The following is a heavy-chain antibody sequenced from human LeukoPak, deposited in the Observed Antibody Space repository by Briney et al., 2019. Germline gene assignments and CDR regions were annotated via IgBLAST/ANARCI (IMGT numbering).Heavy chain of an antibody. J-gene: IGHJ3*02. V-gene: IGHV4-59*08. CDR2: IYYSGST. Sequence: PSETLSLTCTVSGGSISSYYWSWIRQPPGKGLEWIGYIYYSGSTNYNPSLKSRVTISVDTSKNQFSLKLSSVTAADTAVYYCARLMAKRTSDAFDIWGQGTMVTVSS. D-gene: IGHD5-24*01. CDR3: ARLMAKRTSDAFDI. CDR1: GGSISSYY.